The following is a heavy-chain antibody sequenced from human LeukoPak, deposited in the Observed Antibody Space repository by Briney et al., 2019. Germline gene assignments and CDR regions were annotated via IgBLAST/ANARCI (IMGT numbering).Heavy chain of an antibody. CDR3: ARQRTTVVMSGYYYYYGMDV. Sequence: GGSLRLSCAASGFTFSSYSMNWGRQAPGTGLEWVSSISSSSSYIYYADSVKGRFTISRDNAKNSLYLQMNSLRAEDTAVYYCARQRTTVVMSGYYYYYGMDVWGQGTTVTVSS. CDR1: GFTFSSYS. CDR2: ISSSSSYI. V-gene: IGHV3-21*01. J-gene: IGHJ6*02. D-gene: IGHD4-23*01.